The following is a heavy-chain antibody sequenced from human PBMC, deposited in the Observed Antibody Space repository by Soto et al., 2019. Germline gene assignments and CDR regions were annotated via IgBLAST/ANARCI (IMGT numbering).Heavy chain of an antibody. J-gene: IGHJ6*02. CDR3: ARVRVVGYSSSERVYYYGMDG. V-gene: IGHV1-46*01. CDR2: INPSGGST. CDR1: GYTFTGYY. D-gene: IGHD6-6*01. Sequence: SSVKVSCKASGYTFTGYYMHWVRQAPGQGLEWMGIINPSGGSTSYAQKFQGRVTMTRDTSTSTVYMELSSLRSEDTAVYYCARVRVVGYSSSERVYYYGMDGCGRRTTVTV.